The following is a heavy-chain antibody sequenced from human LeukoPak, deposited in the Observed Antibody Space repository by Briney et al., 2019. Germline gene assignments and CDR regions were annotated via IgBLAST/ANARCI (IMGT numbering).Heavy chain of an antibody. CDR3: ARGVLRFRPFDY. CDR1: GGSFSGYY. J-gene: IGHJ4*02. CDR2: INHSGST. V-gene: IGHV4-34*01. Sequence: SETLSLTCAVYGGSFSGYYWSWIRQPPGEGLEWIGEINHSGSTNYNPSLKSRVTISVDTSKNQFSLKLSSVTAADTAVYYCARGVLRFRPFDYWARETLVTVSS. D-gene: IGHD3-3*01.